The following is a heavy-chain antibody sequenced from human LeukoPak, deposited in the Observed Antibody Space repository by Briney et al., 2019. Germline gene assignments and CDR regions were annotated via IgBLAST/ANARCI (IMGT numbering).Heavy chain of an antibody. Sequence: ASVKVSCKASGYTFTGYYMHWVRQAPGQGLEWMGWINPNSGGTNYAQKFQGRVTMTRDTSISTAYMELSRLRSDDTAVYYCARGPKISSWFGELLGGYFDYWGQGTLVTVSS. CDR1: GYTFTGYY. CDR3: ARGPKISSWFGELLGGYFDY. CDR2: INPNSGGT. J-gene: IGHJ4*02. V-gene: IGHV1-2*02. D-gene: IGHD3-10*01.